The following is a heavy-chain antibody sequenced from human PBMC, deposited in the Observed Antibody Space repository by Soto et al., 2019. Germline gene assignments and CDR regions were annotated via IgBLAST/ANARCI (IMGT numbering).Heavy chain of an antibody. CDR3: ARTSYDSSGYFDY. Sequence: SETLSLTCTVSGGSISSGGYYWSWIRQHPGKGLEWIGYIYYSGSTYYSPSLKSRVTISVDTSKNQFSLKLSSVTAADTAVYYCARTSYDSSGYFDYWGQGSLVTVSS. V-gene: IGHV4-31*03. J-gene: IGHJ4*02. D-gene: IGHD3-22*01. CDR2: IYYSGST. CDR1: GGSISSGGYY.